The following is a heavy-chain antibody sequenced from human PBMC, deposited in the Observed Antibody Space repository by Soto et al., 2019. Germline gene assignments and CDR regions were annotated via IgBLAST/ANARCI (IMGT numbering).Heavy chain of an antibody. D-gene: IGHD3-3*01. V-gene: IGHV1-8*01. CDR1: GYTFTSYD. Sequence: ASVKVSCKASGYTFTSYDINWVRQATGQGLEWMGWMNPNSGNTGYAQKFQGRVTMTRNTSISTAYMELSSLRSEDTAVYYCAGGQELYDFWSGYYAQTGMDVWGQGTTV. CDR2: MNPNSGNT. CDR3: AGGQELYDFWSGYYAQTGMDV. J-gene: IGHJ6*02.